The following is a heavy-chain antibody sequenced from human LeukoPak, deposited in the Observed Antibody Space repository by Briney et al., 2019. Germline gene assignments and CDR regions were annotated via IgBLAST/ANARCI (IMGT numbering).Heavy chain of an antibody. V-gene: IGHV3-66*02. J-gene: IGHJ4*02. CDR2: TYAGGST. D-gene: IGHD5-24*01. CDR3: ARGGDAYNPFDY. Sequence: GGSLRLSCAASGVSVGGYHMSWVRHAPGKGLEWVSVTYAGGSTYYADSVKGRFTISRDNSKNMVYLQMTSLRAEDTAVYFCARGGDAYNPFDYWGQGTLVTVSS. CDR1: GVSVGGYH.